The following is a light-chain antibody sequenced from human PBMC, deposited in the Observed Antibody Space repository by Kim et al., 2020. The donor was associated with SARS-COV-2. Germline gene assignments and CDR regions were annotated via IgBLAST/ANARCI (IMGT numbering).Light chain of an antibody. V-gene: IGLV1-40*01. J-gene: IGLJ1*01. Sequence: QSVLTQPPSVSGAPGQRVTISCTGSSSNIGAGYDVHWYQQLPGTAPKLLIYGNNNRPSGVPDRFSGPKSGTSASLAITGLQAEDEADYYCQSYDNSLSGYVFGTGTKVTVL. CDR3: QSYDNSLSGYV. CDR2: GNN. CDR1: SSNIGAGYD.